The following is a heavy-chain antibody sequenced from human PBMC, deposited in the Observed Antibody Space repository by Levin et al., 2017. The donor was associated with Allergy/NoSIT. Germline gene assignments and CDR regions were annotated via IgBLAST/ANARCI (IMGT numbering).Heavy chain of an antibody. Sequence: SETLSLTCAVYGGSFSGYYWSWIRQPPGKGLEWIGEINHSGSTNYNPSLKSRVTISVDTSKNQFSLKLSSVTAADTAVYYCANRKFYGDYGLGYFDLWGRGTLVTVSS. CDR1: GGSFSGYY. CDR2: INHSGST. D-gene: IGHD4-17*01. J-gene: IGHJ2*01. CDR3: ANRKFYGDYGLGYFDL. V-gene: IGHV4-34*01.